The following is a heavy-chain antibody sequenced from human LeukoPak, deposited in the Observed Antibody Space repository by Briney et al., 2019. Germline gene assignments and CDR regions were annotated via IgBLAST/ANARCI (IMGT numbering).Heavy chain of an antibody. J-gene: IGHJ4*02. CDR2: IKQDGSEK. CDR1: GFTFSSYW. CDR3: AGGRDRTELYFDS. D-gene: IGHD3/OR15-3a*01. Sequence: YPGGSLRLSCAASGFTFSSYWMSWVRQAPGKGLEWVANIKQDGSEKYYVDSVKGRFTISRDNAKNSLYLQMNSLRVEDTAVYYCAGGRDRTELYFDSWGQGTLVTVSS. V-gene: IGHV3-7*01.